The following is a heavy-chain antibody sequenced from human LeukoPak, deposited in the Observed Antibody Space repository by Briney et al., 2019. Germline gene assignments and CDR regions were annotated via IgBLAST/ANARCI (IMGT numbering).Heavy chain of an antibody. D-gene: IGHD2-2*01. CDR3: ARVGYCSSTSCYYWFDP. Sequence: ASVKVSCKASGYTFTGYYMHWVRQAPGQGLEWMGWINPNGGGTNYAQKFQGRVTMTRDTSISTAYMELSRLRSDDTAVYYCARVGYCSSTSCYYWFDPWGQGTLVTVSS. CDR2: INPNGGGT. CDR1: GYTFTGYY. V-gene: IGHV1-2*02. J-gene: IGHJ5*02.